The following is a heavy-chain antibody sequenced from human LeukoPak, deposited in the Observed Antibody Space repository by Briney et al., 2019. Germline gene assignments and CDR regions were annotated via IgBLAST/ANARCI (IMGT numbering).Heavy chain of an antibody. D-gene: IGHD2-21*02. CDR2: ISIYNGNT. CDR1: GYTFSIYG. J-gene: IGHJ4*02. Sequence: ASVKVSCKASGYTFSIYGVNWVRQAPGQGLEWMGWISIYNGNTEYAQILQGRVTITTDTSTSTVYMELTSLRSDDTAVYYCASNPRGDSWTFDYWGQGTLVTVSS. V-gene: IGHV1-18*04. CDR3: ASNPRGDSWTFDY.